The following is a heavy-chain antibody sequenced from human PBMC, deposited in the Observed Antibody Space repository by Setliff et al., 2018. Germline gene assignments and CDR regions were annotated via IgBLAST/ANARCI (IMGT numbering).Heavy chain of an antibody. D-gene: IGHD6-6*01. CDR3: ARGRIAERPEAIDY. CDR1: GESFDNHY. CDR2: INHRGFT. J-gene: IGHJ4*02. V-gene: IGHV4-34*01. Sequence: SETLSLTCAVYGESFDNHYWTWIRQPPGEKLEWIGEINHRGFTDYKPSLKSRLTMSVDTSRNQFSLNLGSVTAADTGVYYCARGRIAERPEAIDYWGQGTPVTVSS.